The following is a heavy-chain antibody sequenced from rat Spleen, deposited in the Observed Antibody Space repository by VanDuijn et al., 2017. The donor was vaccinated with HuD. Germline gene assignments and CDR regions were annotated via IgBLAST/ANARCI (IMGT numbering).Heavy chain of an antibody. CDR1: GFTFSNYD. D-gene: IGHD1-11*01. CDR2: ISPVTNTT. V-gene: IGHV5-25*01. CDR3: ARQDYGGYWFAY. J-gene: IGHJ3*01. Sequence: EVQLVESGGGLVQPGRSLKLSCAASGFTFSNYDMAWVRQAPTTGLEWVASISPVTNTTFYRDSVKGRFTISRYNAKSTLYLQMDSLRSEDTATYYCARQDYGGYWFAYWGQGTLVTVSS.